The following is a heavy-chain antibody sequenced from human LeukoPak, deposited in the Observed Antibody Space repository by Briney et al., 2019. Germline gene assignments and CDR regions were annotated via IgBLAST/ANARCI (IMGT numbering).Heavy chain of an antibody. Sequence: GGSLRLSCAASGFSFSSYAMSWVRQAPGKGLEWVAFVRYDGSNTYYADSVKGRFTISRDNSKNTLSLQMNSLRGEDTAVYYCAKDHAYSSSPGTGDYWGQGTLVTVSS. CDR3: AKDHAYSSSPGTGDY. J-gene: IGHJ4*02. CDR1: GFSFSSYA. CDR2: VRYDGSNT. V-gene: IGHV3-30*02. D-gene: IGHD6-13*01.